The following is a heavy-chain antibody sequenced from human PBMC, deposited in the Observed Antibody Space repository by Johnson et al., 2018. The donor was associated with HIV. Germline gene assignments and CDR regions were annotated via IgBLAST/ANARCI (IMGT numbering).Heavy chain of an antibody. Sequence: MLLVESGGGLIQPGGSLRLSCVGSGFTFSTNWMHWVRQAPGKGLVWVSRINSDGSSTSYADSVKGRFTISRDNAKNTLYLQMDSLGAEDTAVYYCTTRVTVVIISSDAFDIWGQGTMVTVSS. CDR3: TTRVTVVIISSDAFDI. D-gene: IGHD3-3*01. J-gene: IGHJ3*02. CDR1: GFTFSTNW. V-gene: IGHV3-74*02. CDR2: INSDGSST.